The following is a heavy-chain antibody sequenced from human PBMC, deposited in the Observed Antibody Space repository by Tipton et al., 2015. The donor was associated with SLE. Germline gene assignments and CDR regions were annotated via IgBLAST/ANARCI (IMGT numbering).Heavy chain of an antibody. D-gene: IGHD4-17*01. J-gene: IGHJ3*02. V-gene: IGHV4-4*07. CDR1: GGSFSGYY. CDR2: IYTSGST. CDR3: AREDDYGDYPEASDI. Sequence: TLSLTCAVYGGSFSGYYWSWIRQPAGKGLEWIGRIYTSGSTNYNPSLKSRVTISVDTSKNQFSLKLSSVTAADTAVYYCAREDDYGDYPEASDIWGQGTMVTVSS.